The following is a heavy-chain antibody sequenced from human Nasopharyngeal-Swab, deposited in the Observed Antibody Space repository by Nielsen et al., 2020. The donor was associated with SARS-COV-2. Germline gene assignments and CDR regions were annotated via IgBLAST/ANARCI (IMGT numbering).Heavy chain of an antibody. D-gene: IGHD1-26*01. CDR3: ARDGPVGAMDY. CDR2: INPNSGGT. V-gene: IGHV1-2*04. CDR1: GGTFSSYA. J-gene: IGHJ4*02. Sequence: ASVKVSCKASGGTFSSYAISWVRQAPGQGLEWMGWINPNSGGTNYAQKFQGWVTMTRDTSISTAYMELSRLRSDDTAVYYCARDGPVGAMDYWGQGTLVTVSS.